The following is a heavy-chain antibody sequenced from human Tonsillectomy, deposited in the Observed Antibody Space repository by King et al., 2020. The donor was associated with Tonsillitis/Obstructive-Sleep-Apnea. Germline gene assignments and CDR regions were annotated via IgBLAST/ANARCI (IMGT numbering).Heavy chain of an antibody. CDR1: GFSLSTSGVG. V-gene: IGHV2-5*02. J-gene: IGHJ6*03. D-gene: IGHD4-17*01. Sequence: TLKESGPTLVKPTQTLTLTCTFSGFSLSTSGVGVGWIRQPPGKALEWLALIYWDDDKRYSPSLKSRLTITKDTSKNQVVLTMTHMDPVDKATYYCEQATVTTYMDVWGKGTTVTVSS. CDR3: EQATVTTYMDV. CDR2: IYWDDDK.